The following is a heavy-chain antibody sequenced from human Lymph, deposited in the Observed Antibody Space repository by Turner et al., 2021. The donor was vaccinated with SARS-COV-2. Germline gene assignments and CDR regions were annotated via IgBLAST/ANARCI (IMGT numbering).Heavy chain of an antibody. Sequence: QVTLRESGPALVKPTQTLTLTSTFSGFSLSSPGMCVSWIRQPPGKALEWLARIDWDDDTYYSTSLKTRLTISKDTSKNQVVLTMANMDPVDTATYYCARIPLDCSGGSVYPPSHYYGMDVWGQGTTVTVSS. CDR3: ARIPLDCSGGSVYPPSHYYGMDV. J-gene: IGHJ6*02. V-gene: IGHV2-70*15. D-gene: IGHD2-15*01. CDR1: GFSLSSPGMC. CDR2: IDWDDDT.